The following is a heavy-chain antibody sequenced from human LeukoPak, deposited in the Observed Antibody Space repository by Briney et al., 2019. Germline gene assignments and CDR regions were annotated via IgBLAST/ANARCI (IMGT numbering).Heavy chain of an antibody. D-gene: IGHD5-12*01. Sequence: SETLSLTCIVSGGSVSSGSYYWSWIRQPPGKGPEWIGYIYNSVRTNYNPSLKSRVTISVDTSKNQLSLKLSSVTAADTAVYFCVRDLVATIDHYYYGMDVWGQGTTVTVSS. J-gene: IGHJ6*02. CDR1: GGSVSSGSYY. CDR2: IYNSVRT. V-gene: IGHV4-61*01. CDR3: VRDLVATIDHYYYGMDV.